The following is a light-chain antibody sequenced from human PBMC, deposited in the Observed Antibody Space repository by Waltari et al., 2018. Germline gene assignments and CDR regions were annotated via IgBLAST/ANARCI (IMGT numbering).Light chain of an antibody. J-gene: IGLJ2*01. CDR1: SSDIGGYNY. Sequence: QSALTQPASVSGSPGQLITITCTGTSSDIGGYNYVAWYQQHPGKAPKLMTYDVTKWPSGVPNRFSGSKSGNTASLTISGLQAEDEADYYCPSYTRTNTVIFGGGTKVTVL. V-gene: IGLV2-14*03. CDR3: PSYTRTNTVI. CDR2: DVT.